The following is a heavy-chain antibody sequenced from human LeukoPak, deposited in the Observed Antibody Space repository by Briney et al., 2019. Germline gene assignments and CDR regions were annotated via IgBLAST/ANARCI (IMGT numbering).Heavy chain of an antibody. J-gene: IGHJ4*02. Sequence: PGGSLRLSCAASGFTFSSYGMHWVRQAPGKGLGWVAVIWYDGSNKYYADSVKGRFTISRDNSKNTLYLQMNSLRAEDTAVYYCARVLPLGYLIDYWGQGTLVTVSS. V-gene: IGHV3-33*01. CDR3: ARVLPLGYLIDY. D-gene: IGHD1-26*01. CDR2: IWYDGSNK. CDR1: GFTFSSYG.